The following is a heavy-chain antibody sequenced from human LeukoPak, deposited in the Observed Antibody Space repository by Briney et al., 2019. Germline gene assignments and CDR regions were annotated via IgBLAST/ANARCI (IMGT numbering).Heavy chain of an antibody. CDR2: IRSKAYGGTT. CDR3: TREYCSSTSCLDY. Sequence: GGSLRLSCTASGFTFGDYAMSWFRQAPGKGLEWVGFIRSKAYGGTTEYAASVKGRFTIPRDDSKSIAYLQMNSLKTEDTAAYYCTREYCSSTSCLDYWGQGTLVTVSS. V-gene: IGHV3-49*03. J-gene: IGHJ4*02. CDR1: GFTFGDYA. D-gene: IGHD2-2*01.